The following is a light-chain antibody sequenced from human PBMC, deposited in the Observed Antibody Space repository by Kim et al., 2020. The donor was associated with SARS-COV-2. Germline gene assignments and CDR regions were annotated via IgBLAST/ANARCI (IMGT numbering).Light chain of an antibody. CDR2: EVS. Sequence: ITISCTGTSSDVGSYNLVSWYQQHPGKAPKLMIYEVSKRPSGVSNRFSGSKSGNTASLTISGLQAEDEADYYCCSYAGSSTFDVVFGGGTQLTVL. CDR3: CSYAGSSTFDVV. V-gene: IGLV2-23*02. J-gene: IGLJ2*01. CDR1: SSDVGSYNL.